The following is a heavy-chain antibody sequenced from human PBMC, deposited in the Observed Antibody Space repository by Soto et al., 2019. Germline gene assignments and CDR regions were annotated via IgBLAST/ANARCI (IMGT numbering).Heavy chain of an antibody. D-gene: IGHD2-15*01. Sequence: EVQLLESGGGLVQPGGSLRLSCAASGFTFSSYAMSWVRQAPGKGLEWVSAISGSGGSTYYADSVKGRFTISRDNSKNTLYLQMNSLGAEDTAVYYCANCMSASSGGSCDWFDPWGQGTLVTVSS. CDR3: ANCMSASSGGSCDWFDP. J-gene: IGHJ5*02. CDR2: ISGSGGST. CDR1: GFTFSSYA. V-gene: IGHV3-23*01.